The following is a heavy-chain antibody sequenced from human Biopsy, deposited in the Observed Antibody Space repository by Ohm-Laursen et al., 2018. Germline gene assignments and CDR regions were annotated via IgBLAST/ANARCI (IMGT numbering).Heavy chain of an antibody. Sequence: SDTLSLTCTVSGDSISSYYWSWIRQPAGKGLEWIGRIYSSGSTNYNPSLKSRVTMSVDTSKNQFSLILSSMTAADTAVYYCAREPRIAAVAYFDPWGQGTLVTVSS. CDR3: AREPRIAAVAYFDP. D-gene: IGHD6-13*01. CDR1: GDSISSYY. CDR2: IYSSGST. V-gene: IGHV4-4*07. J-gene: IGHJ5*02.